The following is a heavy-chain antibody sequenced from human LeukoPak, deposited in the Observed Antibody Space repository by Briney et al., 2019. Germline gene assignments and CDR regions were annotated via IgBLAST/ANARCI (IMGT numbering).Heavy chain of an antibody. V-gene: IGHV4-39*01. J-gene: IGHJ4*02. CDR2: IYYSGST. D-gene: IGHD3-10*01. CDR3: ARTRYYYGSRSYGAPYYFDY. Sequence: PSETLSLTCTVSGGSISSNSYYWGWIRQPPGKGLEWIGSIYYSGSTYYNPSLKNRLTIPVDTSKNQFSLKLSSVTAADTAVYYCARTRYYYGSRSYGAPYYFDYWGQGTLVTVSS. CDR1: GGSISSNSYY.